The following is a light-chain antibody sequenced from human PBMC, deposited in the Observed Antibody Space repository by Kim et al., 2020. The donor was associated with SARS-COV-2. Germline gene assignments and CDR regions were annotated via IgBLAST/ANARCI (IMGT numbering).Light chain of an antibody. CDR2: GKN. J-gene: IGLJ1*01. CDR3: NSRDSSGNHLYV. V-gene: IGLV3-19*01. CDR1: SLRSYY. Sequence: LGETVRITCQEASLRSYYASWYQQKPGQAPVLVIYGKNNRPSGIPDRFSGASSGNTASLTITGAQAEDEADYYCNSRDSSGNHLYVFGTGTKVTVL.